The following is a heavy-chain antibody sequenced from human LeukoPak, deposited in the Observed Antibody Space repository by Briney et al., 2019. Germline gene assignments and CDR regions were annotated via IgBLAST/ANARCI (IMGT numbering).Heavy chain of an antibody. CDR3: ARGRGVPYTLDY. CDR1: GFTFSSYS. CDR2: ISSSSSYI. J-gene: IGHJ4*02. Sequence: GGSLRLSCAASGFTFSSYSMNWVRQAPGKGLEWVSSISSSSSYIYYADSVKGRFTISRDNAKNSLYLQMNSLRAEDTAVYYCARGRGVPYTLDYWGQGTLVTVSS. V-gene: IGHV3-21*01. D-gene: IGHD3-10*01.